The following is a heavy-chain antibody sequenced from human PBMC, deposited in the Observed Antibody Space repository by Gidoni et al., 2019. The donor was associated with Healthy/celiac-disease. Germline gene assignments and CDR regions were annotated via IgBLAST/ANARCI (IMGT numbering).Heavy chain of an antibody. V-gene: IGHV1-69*01. J-gene: IGHJ5*02. Sequence: QVQLVQSGAEVKKPGSSVKVSCKASGGTFSSYDISWVRQAPGQGLEWMVGIIPIFGTANYAQKFQGSVTITADESTSTAYMELSILRSEDTALYYCARAHEGGIAAAGTWGWFDPWGQGTLVTVSS. D-gene: IGHD6-13*01. CDR1: GGTFSSYD. CDR2: IIPIFGTA. CDR3: ARAHEGGIAAAGTWGWFDP.